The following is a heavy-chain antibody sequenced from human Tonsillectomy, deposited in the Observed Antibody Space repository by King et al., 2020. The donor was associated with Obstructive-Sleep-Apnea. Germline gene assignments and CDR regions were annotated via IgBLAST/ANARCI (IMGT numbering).Heavy chain of an antibody. D-gene: IGHD3-22*01. V-gene: IGHV4-59*08. J-gene: IGHJ5*02. CDR2: IYYSGST. CDR1: GGSISSSY. Sequence: QLQESGPGLVKPSETLSLTCTVSGGSISSSYWSWIRQPPGKGLEWIGYIYYSGSTNYNPSLKSRVTISVDTSKNQFSLKLSSVTAADTAVYYCARQGQYYYDSSAHNWFDPWGQGTLVTVSS. CDR3: ARQGQYYYDSSAHNWFDP.